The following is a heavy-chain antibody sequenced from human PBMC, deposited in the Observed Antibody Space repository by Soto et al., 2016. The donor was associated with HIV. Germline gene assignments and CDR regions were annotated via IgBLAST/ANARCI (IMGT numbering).Heavy chain of an antibody. CDR1: GFNFNNYA. V-gene: IGHV3-30*04. J-gene: IGHJ4*02. Sequence: VQLLESGGGVVQPGRSLRLSCEGLGFNFNNYAMHWVRQAPGKGLEWVAVISYDGSDKHYADSVKGRFTISRDNSKTTLYLQMNRLRLEDTAVYYCARDTPPYYGGYSLDYWGQGLPGSPVSS. CDR3: ARDTPPYYGGYSLDY. D-gene: IGHD2-21*02. CDR2: ISYDGSDK.